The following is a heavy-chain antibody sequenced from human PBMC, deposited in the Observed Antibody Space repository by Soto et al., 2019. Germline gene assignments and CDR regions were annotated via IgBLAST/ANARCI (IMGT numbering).Heavy chain of an antibody. CDR2: IWYDGSNK. D-gene: IGHD2-2*01. CDR3: ARGRYCSSTSCYARFYFQH. CDR1: GFTFSSYG. Sequence: PGGSLRLSCAASGFTFSSYGMHWVRQAPGKGLEWVAVIWYDGSNKYYADSVKGRFTISRDNSKNTLYLQMNSLRAEDTAVYYCARGRYCSSTSCYARFYFQHWGQGTLVTVSS. J-gene: IGHJ1*01. V-gene: IGHV3-33*01.